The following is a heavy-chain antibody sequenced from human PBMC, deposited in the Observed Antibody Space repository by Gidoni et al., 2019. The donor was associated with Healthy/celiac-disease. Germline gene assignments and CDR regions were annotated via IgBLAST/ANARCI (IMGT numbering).Heavy chain of an antibody. CDR3: ARAGRGGSLYNWFDP. CDR1: GGTFSSYA. D-gene: IGHD2-15*01. Sequence: QVQLVQSGAEVKKPRSSVKVSFKASGGTFSSYAISWVRQAPGQGLEWMGGSIPIFGTAKYAQKFQGRVTITADESTSTDYMELSSLRSEDTAVYYCARAGRGGSLYNWFDPWGQGTLVTVSS. CDR2: SIPIFGTA. J-gene: IGHJ5*02. V-gene: IGHV1-69*01.